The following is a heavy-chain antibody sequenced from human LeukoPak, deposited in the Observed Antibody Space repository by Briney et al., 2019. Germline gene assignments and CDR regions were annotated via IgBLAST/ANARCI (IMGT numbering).Heavy chain of an antibody. CDR2: IIPIFGTA. V-gene: IGHV1-69*13. CDR3: ARGDSSRWSSPVSTTHFYSTMDV. Sequence: SVKVSCKASGGTFSSYAISWVRQAPGQGLEWMGGIIPIFGTANFAQKFQGRVTITADESTSTAYMELSSLRSEDTAVYYRARGDSSRWSSPVSTTHFYSTMDVWGQGTTVTVSS. D-gene: IGHD6-13*01. J-gene: IGHJ6*02. CDR1: GGTFSSYA.